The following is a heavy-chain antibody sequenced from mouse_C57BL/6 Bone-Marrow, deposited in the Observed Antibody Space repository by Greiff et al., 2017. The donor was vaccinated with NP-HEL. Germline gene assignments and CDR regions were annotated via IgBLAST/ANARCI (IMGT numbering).Heavy chain of an antibody. Sequence: VQLKESGAELVRPGASVKLSCTASGFNIKDDYMHWVKQRPDKGLEWIGWIDTENGDTEYASKFQGKATITADTSSNTAYLQLSSLTSEDTAVYYCTNDGYYDWFAYWGQGTLVTVSA. D-gene: IGHD2-3*01. CDR3: TNDGYYDWFAY. J-gene: IGHJ3*01. V-gene: IGHV14-4*01. CDR1: GFNIKDDY. CDR2: IDTENGDT.